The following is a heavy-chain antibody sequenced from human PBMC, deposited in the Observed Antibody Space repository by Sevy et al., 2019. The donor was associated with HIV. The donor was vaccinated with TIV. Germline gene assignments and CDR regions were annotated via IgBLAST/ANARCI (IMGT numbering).Heavy chain of an antibody. Sequence: SETLSLTCTVSGGSIISYYWSWIRQPPGKGLEWIGYISYSGSTNYNPSLKSRVTISIDTSKNQFSLKLNSVTAADTAVYFCARAPPVRSGDDSLNWFDPWGQGTLVTVSS. D-gene: IGHD5-12*01. J-gene: IGHJ5*02. CDR3: ARAPPVRSGDDSLNWFDP. V-gene: IGHV4-59*01. CDR1: GGSIISYY. CDR2: ISYSGST.